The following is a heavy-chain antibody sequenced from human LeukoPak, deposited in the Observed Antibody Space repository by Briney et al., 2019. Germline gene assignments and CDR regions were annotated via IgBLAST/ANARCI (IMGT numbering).Heavy chain of an antibody. CDR2: ISYDGSNK. CDR1: GFTFSSYG. CDR3: AKDRIAVAGSRTDY. V-gene: IGHV3-30*18. J-gene: IGHJ4*02. Sequence: GGSRRLSCAASGFTFSSYGMHWVRQAPGKGLEWVAVISYDGSNKYYADSVKGRFTISRDNSENTLYLQMNSLRAEDTAVYYCAKDRIAVAGSRTDYWGQGTLATVSS. D-gene: IGHD6-19*01.